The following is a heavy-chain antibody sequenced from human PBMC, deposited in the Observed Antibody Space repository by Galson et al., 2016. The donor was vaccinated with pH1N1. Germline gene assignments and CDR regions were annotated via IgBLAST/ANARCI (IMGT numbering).Heavy chain of an antibody. V-gene: IGHV5-51*03. Sequence: QSGAEVKKPGESLKISCKGSGYSFTSYWIGWVRQMPGNGLEWMGIIFPGDSDTRYSPSFQGQVTISADKSISTAYLQWNSLRASDTAMYYCARSPADPGYSYYYMDVWGKGTTVSVSS. J-gene: IGHJ6*03. CDR3: ARSPADPGYSYYYMDV. CDR1: GYSFTSYW. CDR2: IFPGDSDT. D-gene: IGHD2-21*01.